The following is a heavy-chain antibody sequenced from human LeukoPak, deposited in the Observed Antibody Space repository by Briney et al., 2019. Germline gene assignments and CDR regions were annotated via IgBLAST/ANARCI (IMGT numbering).Heavy chain of an antibody. V-gene: IGHV4-31*03. J-gene: IGHJ4*02. CDR3: ARDGEGFDY. CDR2: IYYSGNT. D-gene: IGHD2-21*01. CDR1: GGSISTGGGYY. Sequence: SETLSLTCTVSGGSISTGGGYYWSWIRQNPGKGLEWIGYIYYSGNTYYNPSLKSRLTISVDTSKNQFSLKLRSATAADTAVCYCARDGEGFDYWGQGTLVTVPS.